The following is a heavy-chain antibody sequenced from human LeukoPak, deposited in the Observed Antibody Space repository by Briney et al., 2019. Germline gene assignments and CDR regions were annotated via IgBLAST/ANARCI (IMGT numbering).Heavy chain of an antibody. CDR1: GFTVSSNY. CDR3: ATDGGRREFDY. J-gene: IGHJ4*02. D-gene: IGHD3-3*01. Sequence: GGSLRPSCAASGFTVSSNYMSWVRQAPGKGLEWVSVIYSGGSTYYADSVKARFTISRDKSKSTVYLQMNNLRAEDTAVYYCATDGGRREFDYWGQGTLVTVSS. V-gene: IGHV3-66*01. CDR2: IYSGGST.